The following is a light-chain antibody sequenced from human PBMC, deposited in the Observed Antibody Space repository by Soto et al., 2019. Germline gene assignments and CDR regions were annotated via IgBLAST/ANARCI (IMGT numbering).Light chain of an antibody. CDR3: CSYAGSNTYV. J-gene: IGLJ1*01. Sequence: QSALTQPRSVSGSPGQSVTISCTGTSSDVGGYNYVSWYQQHPGKAPKVVIYDVSKRPSGVPDRFSGSKSGNTASLTISGLEAEDEADYYCCSYAGSNTYVFGTGTKVTV. CDR1: SSDVGGYNY. CDR2: DVS. V-gene: IGLV2-11*01.